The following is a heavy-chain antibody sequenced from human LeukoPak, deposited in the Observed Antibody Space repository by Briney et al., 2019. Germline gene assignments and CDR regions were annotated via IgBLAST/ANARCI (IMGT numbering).Heavy chain of an antibody. J-gene: IGHJ4*02. D-gene: IGHD5-24*01. V-gene: IGHV4-39*01. CDR3: ARSRDGYFY. CDR1: GGSITNASFY. Sequence: PSETLSLTCTVSGGSITNASFYWSWIRQPPGKGLEWIASVYYAGTTHYNPSLESRVTISVDTSKNQFSLKLSSVTAADTAVYYCARSRDGYFYWGQGTPVTVSS. CDR2: VYYAGTT.